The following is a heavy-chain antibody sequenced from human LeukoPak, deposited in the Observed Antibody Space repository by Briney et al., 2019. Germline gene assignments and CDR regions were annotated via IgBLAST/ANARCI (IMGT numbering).Heavy chain of an antibody. CDR1: GGSISSGGYY. D-gene: IGHD6-13*01. CDR3: AAVPPRIAAALDY. Sequence: SETLSLTCTVSGGSISSGGYYWSWIRQPPGKGLEWIGYIYHSGSTYYNPSLKSRVTISVDTSKNQFSLKLSSVTAADTAVYYCAAVPPRIAAALDYWGQGTLVTVSS. V-gene: IGHV4-30-2*01. CDR2: IYHSGST. J-gene: IGHJ4*02.